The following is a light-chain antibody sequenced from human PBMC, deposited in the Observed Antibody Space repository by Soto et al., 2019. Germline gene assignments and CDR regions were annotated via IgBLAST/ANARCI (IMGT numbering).Light chain of an antibody. CDR2: DAS. J-gene: IGKJ5*01. CDR3: YQHPCYAPIT. CDR1: QGIRND. Sequence: ALHMTQYPSSMSASVGDIDISSCRASQGIRNDLGWYQQEPGKAPKLLISDASSLESGVPSRFSGSGSGTEYSLISIRLQSYDCAAHYIYQHPCYAPITFGEGTRLEIK. V-gene: IGKV1-6*01.